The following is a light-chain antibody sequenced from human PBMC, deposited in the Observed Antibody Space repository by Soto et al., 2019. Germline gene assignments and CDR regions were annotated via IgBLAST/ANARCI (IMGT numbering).Light chain of an antibody. V-gene: IGKV1-39*01. CDR1: QSIRSY. J-gene: IGKJ3*01. CDR3: QQSYSTPFT. Sequence: LSASVGDRVTITCRASQSIRSYLNWYQQKPGKAPKLLIYAASSLQSGVPSRFSGSGSGTDFTLTISSLQPEDFATYYCQQSYSTPFTFGPGTKVDIK. CDR2: AAS.